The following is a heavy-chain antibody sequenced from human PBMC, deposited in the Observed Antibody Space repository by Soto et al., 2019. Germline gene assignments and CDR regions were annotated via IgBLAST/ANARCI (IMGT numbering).Heavy chain of an antibody. V-gene: IGHV4-30-4*01. J-gene: IGHJ3*01. CDR2: IFYSGTA. Sequence: QVQLQEAGPGLVKPSQTLSLTCIVSGGSISSGHHFWSWIRQPPGKGLEWIGYIFYSGTAYYNSSLRPLVSISVDTSKNQCSLYLSSVAAAGMAMYYCAREVITLVHQDADDAFDFWGQGTMVTVSS. CDR3: AREVITLVHQDADDAFDF. D-gene: IGHD2-21*01. CDR1: GGSISSGHHF.